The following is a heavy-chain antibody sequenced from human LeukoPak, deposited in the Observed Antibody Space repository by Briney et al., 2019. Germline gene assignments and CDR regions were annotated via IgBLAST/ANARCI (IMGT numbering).Heavy chain of an antibody. V-gene: IGHV1-8*03. D-gene: IGHD1-26*01. J-gene: IGHJ4*02. CDR3: ARDWALVGASEIHDY. Sequence: GASVKVSCKASGYTFTSLDINWLRQATGQGLEWMGWMNPNSGNTGYARKFQGRVTITRNTSVSTAYMELSRLRSDDTAVYYCARDWALVGASEIHDYWGQGTLVTVSS. CDR1: GYTFTSLD. CDR2: MNPNSGNT.